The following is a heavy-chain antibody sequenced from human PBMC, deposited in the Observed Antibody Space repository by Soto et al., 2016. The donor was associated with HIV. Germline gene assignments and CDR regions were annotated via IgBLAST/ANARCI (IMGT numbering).Heavy chain of an antibody. Sequence: EVQLLESGGNLVQSGGPVRLSCAASGFTFSSYAMSWVRQAPGKGLEWVSTISSTIGSTRYADSVKGRFAISRDNSNNTLYLQMNSLRAADTAIYYCAKEAYCGRTSCYYQDAFDIWGQGTMVTVSS. CDR3: AKEAYCGRTSCYYQDAFDI. V-gene: IGHV3-23*01. CDR2: ISSTIGST. J-gene: IGHJ3*02. CDR1: GFTFSSYA. D-gene: IGHD2-2*01.